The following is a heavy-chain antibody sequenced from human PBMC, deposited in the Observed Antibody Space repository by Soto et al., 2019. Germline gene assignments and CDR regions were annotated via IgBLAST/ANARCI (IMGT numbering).Heavy chain of an antibody. CDR1: GFTFSSYA. CDR3: ATRFVCSSTSCYDYYGMDV. Sequence: EVQLLESGGGLVQPGGSLRLSCAASGFTFSSYAMSWVRQAPGTGLEWVSAISGSGGSTYYADSVKGRFTISRDNSKNTLYLEMNSLRAEDTAVYYCATRFVCSSTSCYDYYGMDVWGQGTTVTVSS. D-gene: IGHD2-2*01. J-gene: IGHJ6*02. V-gene: IGHV3-23*01. CDR2: ISGSGGST.